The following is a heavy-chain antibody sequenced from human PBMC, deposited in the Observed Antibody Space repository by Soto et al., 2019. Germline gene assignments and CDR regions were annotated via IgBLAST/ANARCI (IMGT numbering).Heavy chain of an antibody. Sequence: LRLSCAASGFTFDGYAMHWVRQAPGKGLEWVSGISWNSGSIGYADSVKGRFTISRDNAKNSLYLQMNSLRAEDTALYYCAKDWGAAAAGTEHAFDIWGQGTMVTVSS. CDR3: AKDWGAAAAGTEHAFDI. V-gene: IGHV3-9*01. D-gene: IGHD6-13*01. CDR1: GFTFDGYA. CDR2: ISWNSGSI. J-gene: IGHJ3*02.